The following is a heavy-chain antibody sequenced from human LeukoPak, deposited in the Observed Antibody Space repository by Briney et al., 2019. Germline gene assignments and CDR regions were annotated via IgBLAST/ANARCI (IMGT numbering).Heavy chain of an antibody. V-gene: IGHV4-61*08. CDR1: GGSISSGGYY. J-gene: IGHJ2*01. CDR2: IYYSGST. Sequence: SETLSLTCTVSGGSISSGGYYWSWIRQPPGKGLEWIGYIYYSGSTNYNPSLKSRVTISVDTSKNQFSLKLSSVTAADTAVYYCARSLRSYWYFDLWGRGTLVTVSS. D-gene: IGHD5/OR15-5a*01. CDR3: ARSLRSYWYFDL.